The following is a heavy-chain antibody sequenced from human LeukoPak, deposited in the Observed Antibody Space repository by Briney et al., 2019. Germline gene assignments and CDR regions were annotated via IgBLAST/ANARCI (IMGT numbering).Heavy chain of an antibody. CDR1: GFTFSSYA. CDR2: ISYDGSNK. J-gene: IGHJ4*02. D-gene: IGHD5-24*01. CDR3: AREATIKAYNFDY. V-gene: IGHV3-30*04. Sequence: GGSLRLSCAASGFTFSSYAMHWVRQAPGKGLEWVAVISYDGSNKYYADSVKGRFTISRDNSKNTLYLQMNSLRAEDTAVYFRAREATIKAYNFDYWGQGILVTVSS.